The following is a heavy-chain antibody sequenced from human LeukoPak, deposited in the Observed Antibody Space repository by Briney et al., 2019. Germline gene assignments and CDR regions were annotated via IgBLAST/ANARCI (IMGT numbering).Heavy chain of an antibody. J-gene: IGHJ5*02. D-gene: IGHD3-10*01. CDR3: ARAGYYGSGSEFDP. CDR2: IYHSGST. V-gene: IGHV4-30-2*01. CDR1: GGSISSSGYS. Sequence: PSETLSLTCAVSGGSISSSGYSWSWIRQPPGKGLEWIGYIYHSGSTYYNPSLKSRVTISVDRSKNQFSLKLSSVTAADTAVYYCARAGYYGSGSEFDPWGQGTLVTVSS.